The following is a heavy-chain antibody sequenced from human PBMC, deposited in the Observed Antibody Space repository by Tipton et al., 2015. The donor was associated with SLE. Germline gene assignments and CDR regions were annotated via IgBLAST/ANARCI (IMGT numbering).Heavy chain of an antibody. V-gene: IGHV5-51*01. Sequence: QLVKSGAEVKKPGESLKISCKGSGYSFTSYWIGWVRQMPGKGLEWMGIIYPGDSDTRYSPSFQGQATISADKSISTAYLQWSSLKASDTAMYYCARHVPTMTTVSREDWYFDLWGRGTLVTVSS. CDR2: IYPGDSDT. J-gene: IGHJ2*01. CDR1: GYSFTSYW. D-gene: IGHD4-17*01. CDR3: ARHVPTMTTVSREDWYFDL.